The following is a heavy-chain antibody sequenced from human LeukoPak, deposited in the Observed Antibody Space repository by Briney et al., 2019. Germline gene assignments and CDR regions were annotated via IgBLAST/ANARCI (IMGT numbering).Heavy chain of an antibody. Sequence: PGRSLRLSCAASGFTVSSNYVSWVRQAPGKGLEWVSVIYSGGGTYHADSVKGRFTISRDNSKNTLYLQMNSLRAEDTAVYYCARASFWFDGSGYYFDYWGQGSLVTVSS. CDR3: ARASFWFDGSGYYFDY. V-gene: IGHV3-66*01. J-gene: IGHJ4*02. CDR2: IYSGGGT. CDR1: GFTVSSNY. D-gene: IGHD3-22*01.